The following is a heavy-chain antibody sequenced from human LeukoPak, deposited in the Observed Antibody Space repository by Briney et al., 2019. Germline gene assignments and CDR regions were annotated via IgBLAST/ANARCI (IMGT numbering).Heavy chain of an antibody. D-gene: IGHD3-3*01. J-gene: IGHJ4*02. CDR3: ARHDLWNHPPDY. CDR1: GDSISSYY. CDR2: IYYTGST. V-gene: IGHV4-59*08. Sequence: PSETLSLTCTVSGDSISSYYWSWIRQLPGKGLEWIGYIYYTGSTNYNPSPKSRVTISVDTSKNQFSLRLSSVTAADTAMYYCARHDLWNHPPDYWGQGTLVTASS.